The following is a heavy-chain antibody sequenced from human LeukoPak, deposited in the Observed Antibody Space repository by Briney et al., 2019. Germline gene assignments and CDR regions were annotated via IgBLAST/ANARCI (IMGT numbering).Heavy chain of an antibody. J-gene: IGHJ3*02. Sequence: GGSLRLSCAASGFTFSDYYMSWIRQAPGKGLEWVSYISSSGSIVYYADSVKGRFTISRDNAKNSLYLQMNSLRAEDTAVYYCARGNSLGAFDIWGQGTMVTVSS. D-gene: IGHD1-7*01. CDR2: ISSSGSIV. CDR1: GFTFSDYY. CDR3: ARGNSLGAFDI. V-gene: IGHV3-11*04.